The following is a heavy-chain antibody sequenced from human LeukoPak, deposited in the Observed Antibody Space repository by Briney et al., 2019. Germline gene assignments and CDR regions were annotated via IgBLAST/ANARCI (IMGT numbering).Heavy chain of an antibody. CDR3: ARVRGYSDAFDI. CDR2: INHSGST. Sequence: PSETLSLTCAVYGGSFSGYYWSWIRKPPLKGLKWIGEINHSGSTNYKPSLKSRVTISVDTSKSQFSLRLSSVAAADTAVYYCARVRGYSDAFDIWGQGTMVTVSS. CDR1: GGSFSGYY. D-gene: IGHD1-1*01. J-gene: IGHJ3*02. V-gene: IGHV4-34*01.